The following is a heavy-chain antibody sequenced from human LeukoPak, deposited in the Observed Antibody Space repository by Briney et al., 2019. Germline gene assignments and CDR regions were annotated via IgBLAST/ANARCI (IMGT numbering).Heavy chain of an antibody. CDR1: GGSLSSYY. CDR2: IYYSGST. CDR3: ARDGFSSDSNWFDP. J-gene: IGHJ5*02. Sequence: SETLSLTCTVSGGSLSSYYWSWIRQPPGKGLEWIGYIYYSGSTNYNPSLKSRVTISVDTSKNQFSLKLSSVTAADTAVYYCARDGFSSDSNWFDPWGQGTLVTVSS. D-gene: IGHD6-19*01. V-gene: IGHV4-59*12.